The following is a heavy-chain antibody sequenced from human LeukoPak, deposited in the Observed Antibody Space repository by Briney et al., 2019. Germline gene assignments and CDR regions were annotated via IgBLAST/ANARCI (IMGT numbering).Heavy chain of an antibody. J-gene: IGHJ6*02. CDR2: IITLGGNT. CDR3: AKGMYDILTGYYSYYYYGMDV. Sequence: GGSLRLSCSATGFSFSRYAMHWVRQAPGKGLEYVSAIITLGGNTYYADSVKGRFNISRDNSKNTLYLQMNSLRAEDTAVYYCAKGMYDILTGYYSYYYYGMDVWGQGTTVTVSS. CDR1: GFSFSRYA. D-gene: IGHD3-9*01. V-gene: IGHV3-64*04.